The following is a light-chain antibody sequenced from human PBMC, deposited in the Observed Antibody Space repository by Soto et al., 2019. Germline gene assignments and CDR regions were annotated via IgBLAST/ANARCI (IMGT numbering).Light chain of an antibody. CDR3: QQYNNWPPIT. J-gene: IGKJ5*01. V-gene: IGKV3D-15*01. CDR2: DAS. Sequence: EIVLTQSPGTLSLSPGERATLSCRASQSLSSSQLAWYQQKPGQAPRLLIHDASSRATGISARFSGSGSGTEFTLTISSLQSEDFAVYYCQQYNNWPPITFGQGTRLEIK. CDR1: QSLSSS.